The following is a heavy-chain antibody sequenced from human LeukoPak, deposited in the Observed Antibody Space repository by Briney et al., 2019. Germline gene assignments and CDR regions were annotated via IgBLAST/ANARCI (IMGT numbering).Heavy chain of an antibody. Sequence: PPGGSLRLSCAASGFTFSSYAMSWLRQAPGKGLEWVSAISDSGGSTYDADSVKGRFTISRDNSKNTLYLQMNSLRAEDTAVYYCAKDTSIGRYCTNGVCSPFDYWGQGTLVTVSS. D-gene: IGHD2-8*01. CDR1: GFTFSSYA. J-gene: IGHJ4*02. CDR2: ISDSGGST. V-gene: IGHV3-23*01. CDR3: AKDTSIGRYCTNGVCSPFDY.